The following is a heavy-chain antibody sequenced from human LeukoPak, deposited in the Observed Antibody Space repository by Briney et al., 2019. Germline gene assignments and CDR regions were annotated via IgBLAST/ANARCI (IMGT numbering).Heavy chain of an antibody. CDR2: IKSKTDGGTT. D-gene: IGHD3-16*01. CDR1: GFTFSNAW. J-gene: IGHJ4*02. V-gene: IGHV3-15*01. CDR3: TTVSRVYMITFGGVPDY. Sequence: PGGSLRLSCAASGFTFSNAWMSWARQAPGKGLEWVGRIKSKTDGGTTDYAAPVKGRFTISRDDSKNTLYLQMNSLKTEDTAVYYCTTVSRVYMITFGGVPDYWGQGTLVTVSS.